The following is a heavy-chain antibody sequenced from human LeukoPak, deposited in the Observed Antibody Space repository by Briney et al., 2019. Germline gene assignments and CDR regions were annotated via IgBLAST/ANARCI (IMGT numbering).Heavy chain of an antibody. CDR3: ARVGFYDSSGYSRYFDY. D-gene: IGHD3-22*01. CDR1: GFTFSSYA. CDR2: ISGSGGST. J-gene: IGHJ4*02. V-gene: IGHV3-23*01. Sequence: PGGSLRLSCAASGFTFSSYAMSWVRQAPGKGLEWVSAISGSGGSTYYADSVKGRFTISRDNSKNTLYLQMGSLRAEDMAVYYCARVGFYDSSGYSRYFDYWGQGTLVTVSS.